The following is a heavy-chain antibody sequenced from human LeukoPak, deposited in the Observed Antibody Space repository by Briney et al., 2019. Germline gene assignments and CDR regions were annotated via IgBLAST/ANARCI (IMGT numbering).Heavy chain of an antibody. J-gene: IGHJ4*02. D-gene: IGHD3-10*01. CDR1: GGSISSYY. CDR3: ASSGGVSGSGSYYTFDY. V-gene: IGHV4-59*01. CDR2: IYYSGST. Sequence: PSETLSLTCTVSGGSISSYYWSWIRQPPGKGLEWIGYIYYSGSTNYNPSLKSRVTISVDTSKNQFSLKLSSVTAADTAVYYCASSGGVSGSGSYYTFDYWGQGTLVTVSS.